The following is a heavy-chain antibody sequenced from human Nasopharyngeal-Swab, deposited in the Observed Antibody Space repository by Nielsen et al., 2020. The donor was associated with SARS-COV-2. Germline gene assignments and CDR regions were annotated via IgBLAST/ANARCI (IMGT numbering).Heavy chain of an antibody. CDR2: ISAYNGNT. D-gene: IGHD3-9*01. V-gene: IGHV1-18*01. CDR1: GYTFTSYG. J-gene: IGHJ6*02. Sequence: ASVKVSCKASGYTFTSYGISWVRQAPGQGLEWMGWISAYNGNTNYAQKFQGRVTITADKSTSTAYMELSSLRSEDTAVYYCASNGLRYFDWLRGKDYYYYYGMDVWGQGTTVTVSS. CDR3: ASNGLRYFDWLRGKDYYYYYGMDV.